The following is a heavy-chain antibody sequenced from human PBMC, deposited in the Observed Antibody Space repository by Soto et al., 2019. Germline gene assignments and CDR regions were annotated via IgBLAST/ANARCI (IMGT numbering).Heavy chain of an antibody. CDR1: PLKPSNLA. D-gene: IGHD2-2*01. CDR3: AKGYCSSTSCSFDY. J-gene: IGHJ4*02. CDR2: ISGSGDST. Sequence: PWGSLLFSCAPCPLKPSNLAMNWVGQATGKGLEWVSVISGSGDSTFYADSVKGRFAICRDNSKNTLYLQLNSLRAEDTALYYRAKGYCSSTSCSFDYWGQGTMVTVSS. V-gene: IGHV3-23*01.